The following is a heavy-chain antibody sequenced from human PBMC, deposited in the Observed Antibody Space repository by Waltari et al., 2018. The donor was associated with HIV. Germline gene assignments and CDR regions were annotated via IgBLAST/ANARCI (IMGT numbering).Heavy chain of an antibody. D-gene: IGHD3-10*01. Sequence: QVQLQESGPGLVTPSETLSLTCAVSGYSISSGYYWAWIWQPPGEGLVCIGNVYPSAATTYNPALESRVSISLDTSANKFSLKLTSVTAADTAVYYCARYGSGTSFEYWGQGARVTVSS. CDR3: ARYGSGTSFEY. CDR2: VYPSAAT. J-gene: IGHJ4*02. V-gene: IGHV4-38-2*01. CDR1: GYSISSGYY.